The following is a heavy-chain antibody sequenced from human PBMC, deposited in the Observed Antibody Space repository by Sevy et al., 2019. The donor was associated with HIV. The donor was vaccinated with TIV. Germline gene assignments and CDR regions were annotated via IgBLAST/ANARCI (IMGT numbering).Heavy chain of an antibody. CDR1: GDTFTRHY. J-gene: IGHJ4*02. CDR2: IDPSGDNA. CDR3: VRADPAQHFDS. V-gene: IGHV1-46*01. Sequence: ASVKVSCKASGDTFTRHYMHWVRQAPGQGLEWMGIIDPSGDNANYTQKFQGRLTMTRDTSTSTAYMELSSLGSEDTAVYYCVRADPAQHFDSWGQGTLVTVSS.